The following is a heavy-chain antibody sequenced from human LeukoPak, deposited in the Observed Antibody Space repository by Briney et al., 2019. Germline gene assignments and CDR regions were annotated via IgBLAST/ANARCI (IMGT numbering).Heavy chain of an antibody. CDR2: INHSGST. CDR3: ARGGDSSSWYGWFDP. D-gene: IGHD6-13*01. J-gene: IGHJ5*02. CDR1: GGSFSGYY. Sequence: PSETLSLTCAVYGGSFSGYYWSWIRQPPGKGLEWIGEINHSGSTNYNPSLKSRVTISVDTSKNQFSLKLSSVTAADTAVYYCARGGDSSSWYGWFDPWGQGTLVTVSS. V-gene: IGHV4-34*01.